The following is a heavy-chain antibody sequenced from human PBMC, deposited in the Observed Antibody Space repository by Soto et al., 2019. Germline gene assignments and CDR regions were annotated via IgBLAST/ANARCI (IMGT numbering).Heavy chain of an antibody. Sequence: PGGSLRLSCAASGFTFSSYAMHWVRQAPGKGLEWVAVISYDGTNKYYADSVKGRFTISRDNSKNTLYLQMNSLRAEDTAVYYCARHSSPVVVVAAISWFDPWGQGTLVTVSS. V-gene: IGHV3-30-3*01. CDR1: GFTFSSYA. D-gene: IGHD2-15*01. CDR2: ISYDGTNK. CDR3: ARHSSPVVVVAAISWFDP. J-gene: IGHJ5*02.